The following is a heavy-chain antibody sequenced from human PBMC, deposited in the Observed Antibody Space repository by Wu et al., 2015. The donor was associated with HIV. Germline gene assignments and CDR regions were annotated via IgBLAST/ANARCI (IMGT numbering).Heavy chain of an antibody. CDR2: INPNSGGT. J-gene: IGHJ4*02. CDR1: GYTFTGYY. Sequence: QVQLVQSGAEVKKPGASVKVSCKASGYTFTGYYMHWVRQAPGQGLEWMGWINPNSGGTNYAQKFQGRVTMTRDTSISTAYMELSRLRSDDTAVYYCARDLGQYQLLSSCVYWGQGTLVTVSS. D-gene: IGHD2-2*01. CDR3: ARDLGQYQLLSSCVY. V-gene: IGHV1-2*02.